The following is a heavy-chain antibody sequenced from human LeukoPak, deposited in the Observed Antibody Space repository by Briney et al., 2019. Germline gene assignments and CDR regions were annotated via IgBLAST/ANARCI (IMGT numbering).Heavy chain of an antibody. Sequence: GGSLRLSCAASGSTFKTYAMNWVRQVPGKGPEWVSSMSGSGSSTDYADSVKGRFTISRDNSKNTLYLQMNSLRAEDTAVYYCARGGTMVRAATVLYWGQGTLVTVSS. CDR3: ARGGTMVRAATVLY. CDR2: MSGSGSST. CDR1: GSTFKTYA. D-gene: IGHD3-10*01. V-gene: IGHV3-23*01. J-gene: IGHJ4*02.